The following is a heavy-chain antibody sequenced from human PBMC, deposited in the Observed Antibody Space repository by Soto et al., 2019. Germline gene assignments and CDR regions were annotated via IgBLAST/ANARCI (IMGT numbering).Heavy chain of an antibody. Sequence: QVQLVQSGAEEKKPGASVEVSCKASGYTFTSYAMHWVRQAPGQRLEWMGWINAGNGNTKYSQKFQGRVTITTDTSASTAYMELSSLRSEDTAVYYCARDTRIAALHYGMDVWGQGTTVTVSS. D-gene: IGHD6-6*01. CDR2: INAGNGNT. CDR1: GYTFTSYA. V-gene: IGHV1-3*05. J-gene: IGHJ6*02. CDR3: ARDTRIAALHYGMDV.